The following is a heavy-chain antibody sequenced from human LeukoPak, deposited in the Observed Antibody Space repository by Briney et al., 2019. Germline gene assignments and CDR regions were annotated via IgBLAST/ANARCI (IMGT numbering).Heavy chain of an antibody. D-gene: IGHD3-3*01. V-gene: IGHV3-33*01. Sequence: GGSLRLSCAASGFTFSTSGMHWVRQAPGKGLEWVAVIWYDGSNKHYAESVKGRFSISRDNSKSTLYLQMNSLRAEDTALYYCARVVYDFWSAYDYWGQGTLVTVSS. J-gene: IGHJ4*02. CDR3: ARVVYDFWSAYDY. CDR2: IWYDGSNK. CDR1: GFTFSTSG.